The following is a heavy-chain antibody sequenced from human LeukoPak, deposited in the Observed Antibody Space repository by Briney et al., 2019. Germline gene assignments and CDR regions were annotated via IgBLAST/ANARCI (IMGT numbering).Heavy chain of an antibody. Sequence: GRSLRLSCAASGFTFSSYAMHWVRQAPGKGLEWVAVILYDGSNKYYADSVKGRFTISRDNSKNTLYLQMNSLRAEDTAVYYCAREIVVVPAATYKADYWGQGTLVTVSS. CDR3: AREIVVVPAATYKADY. V-gene: IGHV3-30-3*01. J-gene: IGHJ4*02. CDR2: ILYDGSNK. D-gene: IGHD2-2*01. CDR1: GFTFSSYA.